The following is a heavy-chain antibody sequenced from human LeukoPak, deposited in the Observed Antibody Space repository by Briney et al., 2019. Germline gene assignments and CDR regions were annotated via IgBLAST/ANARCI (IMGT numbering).Heavy chain of an antibody. V-gene: IGHV4-39*07. CDR2: ICYSGST. J-gene: IGHJ4*02. CDR3: ARDVGYSLGDY. D-gene: IGHD5-18*01. Sequence: SETLSLTCTVSGGSISSSSYYWGWIRQPPGKGLEWIGSICYSGSTYYNPSLKSRVTISVDTSKNQFSLKLSSVTAADTAVYYCARDVGYSLGDYWGQGTLVTVSS. CDR1: GGSISSSSYY.